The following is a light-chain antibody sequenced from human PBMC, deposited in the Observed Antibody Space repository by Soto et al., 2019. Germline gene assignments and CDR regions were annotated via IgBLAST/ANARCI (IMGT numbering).Light chain of an antibody. CDR3: QPANSFPLT. CDR1: QGISSW. V-gene: IGKV1-12*01. J-gene: IGKJ4*01. CDR2: AAS. Sequence: DIQMTQSPSSVSASVGDRVTITCRTSQGISSWLAWYQQKPGKVPKLLIYAASSLQSGVPSRFXXXXXXXXXXXXXXXLQPEDFATYYCQPANSFPLTFGGGTKVEIK.